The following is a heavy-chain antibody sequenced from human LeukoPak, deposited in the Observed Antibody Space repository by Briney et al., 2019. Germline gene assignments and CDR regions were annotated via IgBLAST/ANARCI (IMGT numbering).Heavy chain of an antibody. Sequence: GGSLRLSCAASGFTFSSYGMHWVRQAPGKGLEWVSLISGDGDSTYFADSVKGRFTISRDNRKNSLYLQTNSLRTEDTALYYCAKGANYYGSGSYFDYWGQGTLVTVSS. CDR2: ISGDGDST. CDR1: GFTFSSYG. J-gene: IGHJ4*02. V-gene: IGHV3-43*02. D-gene: IGHD3-10*01. CDR3: AKGANYYGSGSYFDY.